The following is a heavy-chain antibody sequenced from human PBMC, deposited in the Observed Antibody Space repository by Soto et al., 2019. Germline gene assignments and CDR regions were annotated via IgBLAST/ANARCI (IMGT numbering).Heavy chain of an antibody. V-gene: IGHV5-51*01. J-gene: IGHJ3*01. D-gene: IGHD1-26*01. CDR3: ARPYSGGPNDPFDV. CDR1: GYSFTNYW. Sequence: VESLKISCNGSGYSFTNYWIGWVRQMPGKGLEWMGIIYPGDSHAIYSPSFQGQVTMSADKSISTAYLQWSSLKASDTAMYYCARPYSGGPNDPFDVWGQGTMVTVSS. CDR2: IYPGDSHA.